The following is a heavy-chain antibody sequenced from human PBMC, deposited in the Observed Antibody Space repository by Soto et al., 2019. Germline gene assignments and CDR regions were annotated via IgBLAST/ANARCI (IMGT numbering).Heavy chain of an antibody. CDR1: GFSLTTSGVG. V-gene: IGHV2-5*02. CDR3: AHRVLRTVFGLVTTTAIYFDF. CDR2: IYWDDDK. D-gene: IGHD3-3*01. Sequence: QITLNESGPTVVRPTETLTLTCRFSGFSLTTSGVGVGWIRQSRGKAPEWLALIYWDDDKRYSASLKSRLTMTKDTSKNQVVLTVSDLDPTDSATYYCAHRVLRTVFGLVTTTAIYFDFWGQGTPVAVSS. J-gene: IGHJ4*02.